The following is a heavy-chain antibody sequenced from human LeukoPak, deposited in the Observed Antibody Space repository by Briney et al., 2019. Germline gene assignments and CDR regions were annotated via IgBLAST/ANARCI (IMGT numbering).Heavy chain of an antibody. J-gene: IGHJ4*02. Sequence: GGSLRLSCAASGFTFSSYSMNWVRQAPGKGLEWVSSISSSSSYIYYADSVKGRFTISRDNAKNSLYLQMNSLRVEDMSVYYCARDRGTHISAFDYGGRGTRDSVS. D-gene: IGHD6-25*01. CDR3: ARDRGTHISAFDY. V-gene: IGHV3-21*01. CDR2: ISSSSSYI. CDR1: GFTFSSYS.